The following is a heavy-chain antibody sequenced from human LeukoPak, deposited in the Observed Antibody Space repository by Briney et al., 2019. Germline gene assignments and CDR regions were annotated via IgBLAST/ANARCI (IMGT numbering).Heavy chain of an antibody. Sequence: ASVKVSCKAFGYTFTSNYMHWVRQAPGQGPEWMGVISPSGGSTTYAQKFQGRVTLARDMSTSTDYLELSSLRSEDTAVYYCARDNSVRDEAWWLNPWGQGTLVTVSS. D-gene: IGHD5-24*01. J-gene: IGHJ5*02. CDR2: ISPSGGST. V-gene: IGHV1-46*01. CDR1: GYTFTSNY. CDR3: ARDNSVRDEAWWLNP.